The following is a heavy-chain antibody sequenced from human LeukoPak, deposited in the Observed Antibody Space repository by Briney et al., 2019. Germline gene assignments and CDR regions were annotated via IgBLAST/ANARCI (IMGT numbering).Heavy chain of an antibody. D-gene: IGHD4-17*01. V-gene: IGHV3-21*01. J-gene: IGHJ3*02. CDR1: GFRINGYT. Sequence: PGGSLRLSCAASGFRINGYTMNWVRQAPGKGLEWVSSISSSSGYIFYADSVKGRFTVSRDNAKKLLYVQMNSLRVEDTAVYYCASHHDNGDYVRAFDIWGQGTVVTVSS. CDR3: ASHHDNGDYVRAFDI. CDR2: ISSSSGYI.